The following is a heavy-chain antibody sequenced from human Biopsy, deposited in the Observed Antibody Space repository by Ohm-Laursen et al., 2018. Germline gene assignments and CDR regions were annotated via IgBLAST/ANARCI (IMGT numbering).Heavy chain of an antibody. D-gene: IGHD3-22*01. CDR3: AAYYYDSSGYFYAFHY. Sequence: TLSLTCAVSGVSISSYFWSWIRQPLGKGLEWIGYVSYSGNTKYNPSLKSRVIISADTPKNHFSLKLSSVTAADTAMYYCAAYYYDSSGYFYAFHYWGQGTLVTVSS. CDR1: GVSISSYF. CDR2: VSYSGNT. J-gene: IGHJ4*02. V-gene: IGHV4-59*08.